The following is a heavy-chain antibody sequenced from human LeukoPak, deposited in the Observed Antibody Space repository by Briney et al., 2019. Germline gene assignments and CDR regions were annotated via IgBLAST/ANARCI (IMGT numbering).Heavy chain of an antibody. CDR3: ARDPSQSYYTDV. J-gene: IGHJ6*03. V-gene: IGHV1-2*02. Sequence: ASVKVSCKASGYTFTGYYMHWVRQAPGQGLEWMGWINPKNGGTKYGQRFQGRFTMTRDTSISTVYMELTRLTSDDTAVYYCARDPSQSYYTDVWGKGTTVTVSS. CDR1: GYTFTGYY. CDR2: INPKNGGT.